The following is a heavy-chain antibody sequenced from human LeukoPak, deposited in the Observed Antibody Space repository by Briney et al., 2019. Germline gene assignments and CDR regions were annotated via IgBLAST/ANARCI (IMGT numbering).Heavy chain of an antibody. CDR2: IYHSGST. CDR3: ASSYDSSGYSSFGY. CDR1: GYSISSGYY. J-gene: IGHJ4*02. D-gene: IGHD3-22*01. V-gene: IGHV4-38-2*02. Sequence: PSETLSLTCTVSGYSISSGYYWGWSRQPPGKGLEWIGSIYHSGSTYYNPSLKSRVTISVDTSKNQFSLKLSSVTAADTAVYYCASSYDSSGYSSFGYWGQGTLVTVSS.